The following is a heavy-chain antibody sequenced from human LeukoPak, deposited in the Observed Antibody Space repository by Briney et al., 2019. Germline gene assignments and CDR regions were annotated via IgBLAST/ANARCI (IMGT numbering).Heavy chain of an antibody. CDR3: ARDPQYSYDDTGTFDS. Sequence: PGGSLRLSCAASGFSFLNYWMSWVRQAPGQGPEWVANINQDGSKTYYLGSVKGRFTVSRDNAKNSLYLQMNTLRDEDTAVYYCARDPQYSYDDTGTFDSWGQGTLVIVSS. V-gene: IGHV3-7*01. D-gene: IGHD3-22*01. CDR1: GFSFLNYW. CDR2: INQDGSKT. J-gene: IGHJ4*02.